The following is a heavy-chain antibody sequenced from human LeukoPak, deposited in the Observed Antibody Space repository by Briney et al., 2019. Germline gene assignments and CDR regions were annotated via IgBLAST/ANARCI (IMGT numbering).Heavy chain of an antibody. CDR2: IYTSGST. Sequence: SETLSLTCTVSGGSISSYYWSWIRQPAGKGLEWIGRIYTSGSTNYNPSLKSRVTISVDTSKNQFSLKLSSVTAADTAVYYCARSPYYGSGSQRWFDHWGQGTLVTVSS. CDR3: ARSPYYGSGSQRWFDH. D-gene: IGHD3-10*01. CDR1: GGSISSYY. J-gene: IGHJ5*02. V-gene: IGHV4-4*07.